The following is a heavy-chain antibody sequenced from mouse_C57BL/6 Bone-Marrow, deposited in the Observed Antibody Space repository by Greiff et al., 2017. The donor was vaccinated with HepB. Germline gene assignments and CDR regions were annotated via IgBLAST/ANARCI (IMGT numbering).Heavy chain of an antibody. V-gene: IGHV1-20*01. CDR2: INPYNGDT. D-gene: IGHD2-2*01. CDR3: ARVEWLPRFDY. J-gene: IGHJ2*01. CDR1: GYSFTGYF. Sequence: EVQLQQSGPELVKPGDSVKISCKASGYSFTGYFMNWVMQSHGKSLEWIGRINPYNGDTFYNQKFKGKATLTVDKSSSTAHMELRSLTSEDSAVYYCARVEWLPRFDYWGQGTTLTVSS.